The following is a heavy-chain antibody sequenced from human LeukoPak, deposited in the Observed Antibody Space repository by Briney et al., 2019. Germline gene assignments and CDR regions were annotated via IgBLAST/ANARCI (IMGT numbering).Heavy chain of an antibody. CDR2: INPNSGGT. D-gene: IGHD6-13*01. Sequence: ASVKVSCKASGYTFTGYYMHWVRQAPGQGLEWMGWINPNSGGTNYAQKFQGGVTMTRDTSISTAYMELSRLRSDDTAVYYCARARLIAAAGHNWFDPWGQGTLVTVSS. CDR3: ARARLIAAAGHNWFDP. J-gene: IGHJ5*02. CDR1: GYTFTGYY. V-gene: IGHV1-2*02.